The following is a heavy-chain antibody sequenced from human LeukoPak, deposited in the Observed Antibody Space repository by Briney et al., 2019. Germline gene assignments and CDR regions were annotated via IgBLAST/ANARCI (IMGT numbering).Heavy chain of an antibody. Sequence: TSETLSLTCTVSGGSISSYYWSWIRQPPGKGLEWIGYIYYSGSTNYNPSLKSRVTISVDTSKNQFSLKLSSVTAADTAVYYCARDYYDSSGYFGFDPWGQGTLVTVSS. CDR2: IYYSGST. CDR3: ARDYYDSSGYFGFDP. J-gene: IGHJ5*02. CDR1: GGSISSYY. D-gene: IGHD3-22*01. V-gene: IGHV4-59*01.